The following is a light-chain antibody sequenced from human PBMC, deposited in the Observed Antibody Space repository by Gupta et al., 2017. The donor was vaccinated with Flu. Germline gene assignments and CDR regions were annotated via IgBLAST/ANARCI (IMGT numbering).Light chain of an antibody. CDR1: SSDVGGNNY. V-gene: IGLV2-14*01. CDR3: SSYTNTNPPHWV. Sequence: QAALTQPASVSESPGQSITISCTGASSDVGGNNYVSWYQQHPGKAPKLRIYEVSNRPSGVSKRFSGSKSGNTASLTISGLQAEDEAEYYCSSYTNTNPPHWVFGGGTKLTVL. J-gene: IGLJ3*02. CDR2: EVS.